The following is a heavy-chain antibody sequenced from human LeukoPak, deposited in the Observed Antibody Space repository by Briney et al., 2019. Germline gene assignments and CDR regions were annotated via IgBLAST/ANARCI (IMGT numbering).Heavy chain of an antibody. CDR2: IYYSGST. CDR1: GGSISSSSYY. Sequence: SETLSLTCTVSGGSISSSSYYWGWIRQPPGKGLEWIGSIYYSGSTYYNPSLKSRVTISVDTSKNQFSLKLSSVTAADTAVYYCARGTLLYSGSYFDAFDIWGQGTMVTVSS. J-gene: IGHJ3*02. V-gene: IGHV4-39*07. CDR3: ARGTLLYSGSYFDAFDI. D-gene: IGHD1-26*01.